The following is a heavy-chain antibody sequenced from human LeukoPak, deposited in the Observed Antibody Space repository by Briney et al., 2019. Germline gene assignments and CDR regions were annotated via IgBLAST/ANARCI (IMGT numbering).Heavy chain of an antibody. CDR2: IYLSGST. V-gene: IGHV4-4*02. CDR1: GGSISSSNW. CDR3: ARALGYSSSWNFDY. Sequence: SETLSLTCAVSGGSISSSNWWSWVRQPPGKGLEWIGEIYLSGSTNYNPSLKSRVTISVDKSKNHSSLKLSSVTAADTAVYYCARALGYSSSWNFDYWGQGTLVTVSS. J-gene: IGHJ4*02. D-gene: IGHD6-13*01.